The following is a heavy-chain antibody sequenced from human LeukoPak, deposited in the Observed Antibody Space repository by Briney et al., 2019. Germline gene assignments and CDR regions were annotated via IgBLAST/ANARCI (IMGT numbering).Heavy chain of an antibody. D-gene: IGHD3-10*01. CDR2: INTDGSFT. Sequence: GGSLRLSCAASGFTFSSYWMHWVRQAPGKGLLWVSRINTDGSFTTYADSVEGRFTISRDNAKNTLYLQMNSLRAEDTAVYYCARPTYYYGSGSYSWGQGTLVTVSS. CDR1: GFTFSSYW. V-gene: IGHV3-74*01. CDR3: ARPTYYYGSGSYS. J-gene: IGHJ5*02.